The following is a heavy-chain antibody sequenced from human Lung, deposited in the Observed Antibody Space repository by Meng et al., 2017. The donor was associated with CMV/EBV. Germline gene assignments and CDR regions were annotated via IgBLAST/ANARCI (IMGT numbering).Heavy chain of an antibody. CDR2: IIPILGIA. V-gene: IGHV1-69*02. Sequence: SVXVSXKTSGGTFSSYPISWVRQAPGQGLEWMGRIIPILGIASYSQKFQGRVTITADKSTSTAYMELSSLRSEDTAVYYCAKWGWGALYGGMDVWGQGTXVNGAS. J-gene: IGHJ6*02. D-gene: IGHD3-16*01. CDR1: GGTFSSYP. CDR3: AKWGWGALYGGMDV.